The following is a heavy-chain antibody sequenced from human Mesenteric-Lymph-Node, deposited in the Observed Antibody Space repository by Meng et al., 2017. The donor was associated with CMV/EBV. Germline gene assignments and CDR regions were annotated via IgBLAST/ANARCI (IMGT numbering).Heavy chain of an antibody. J-gene: IGHJ3*02. CDR1: GFTFSTCD. V-gene: IGHV3-74*01. CDR3: ARVRYYDFWSGYDAFDI. D-gene: IGHD3-3*01. Sequence: GGSLRLSCAACGFTFSTCDVHWVRLAPGKGPVWVSRIKSGESGTIYAESVKGRFTISRDNAKNTLYLQMNSLRAEDTALYYCARVRYYDFWSGYDAFDIWGQGTMVTVSS. CDR2: IKSGESGT.